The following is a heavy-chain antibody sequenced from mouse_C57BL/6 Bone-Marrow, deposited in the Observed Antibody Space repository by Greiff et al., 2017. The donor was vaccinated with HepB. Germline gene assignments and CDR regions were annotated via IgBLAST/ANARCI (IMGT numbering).Heavy chain of an antibody. CDR3: ARSGGYSYYFDY. CDR2: INPNNGGT. Sequence: VQLQQSGPELVKPGASVKISCKASGYTFTDYYMNWVKQSHGKSLEWIGDINPNNGGTSYNQKFKGKATLTVDKSSSTAYMELRSLTSEDSAVYYCARSGGYSYYFDYWGQGTTLTVSS. D-gene: IGHD2-3*01. V-gene: IGHV1-26*01. CDR1: GYTFTDYY. J-gene: IGHJ2*01.